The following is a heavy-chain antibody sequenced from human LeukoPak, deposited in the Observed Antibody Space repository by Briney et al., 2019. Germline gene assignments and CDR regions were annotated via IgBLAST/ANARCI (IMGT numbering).Heavy chain of an antibody. CDR1: GFNLSDYY. CDR2: ISNNGYST. Sequence: GGSLRLSCAASGFNLSDYYMTWIRQAPGKGLEWLSYISNNGYSTYYRDSVKGRFTISRDNAKNSLYLEMNSLTVEDTAVYYCTRQKRTFDYWGRGTLVTVS. V-gene: IGHV3-11*01. J-gene: IGHJ4*02. CDR3: TRQKRTFDY.